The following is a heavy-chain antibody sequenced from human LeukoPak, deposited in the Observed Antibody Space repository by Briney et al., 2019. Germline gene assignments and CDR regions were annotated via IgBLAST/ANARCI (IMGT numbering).Heavy chain of an antibody. Sequence: SQTLTLTCTVSGGSISSGDYYWNWIRQPPGKGLEWIGYIYYSGSTYYNPSLKSRVTISLDTSKTQFSLRLSSVTAADTAVYYCSRGLRGRSGYYFDSWGQGTLVTVSS. CDR3: SRGLRGRSGYYFDS. CDR1: GGSISSGDYY. V-gene: IGHV4-30-4*01. CDR2: IYYSGST. J-gene: IGHJ4*02.